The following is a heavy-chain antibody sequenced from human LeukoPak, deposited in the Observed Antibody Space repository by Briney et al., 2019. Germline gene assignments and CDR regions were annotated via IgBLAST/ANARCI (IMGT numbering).Heavy chain of an antibody. CDR2: IYYSGST. D-gene: IGHD4-17*01. Sequence: SETQSLTCTVSGGSISSSSYYWGWIRQPPGKGLEWIGSIYYSGSTYYNPSLKSRVTISVDTSKNQFSLKLSSVTAADTAVYYCARDYGDYVSFRWFDPWGQGTLVTVSS. J-gene: IGHJ5*02. CDR1: GGSISSSSYY. V-gene: IGHV4-39*01. CDR3: ARDYGDYVSFRWFDP.